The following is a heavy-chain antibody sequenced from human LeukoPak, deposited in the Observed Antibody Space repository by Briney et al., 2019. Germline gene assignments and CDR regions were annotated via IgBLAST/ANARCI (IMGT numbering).Heavy chain of an antibody. CDR1: GGSLSSSSYY. CDR3: ARQLYSSSWPDIIDY. CDR2: IYYSGST. J-gene: IGHJ4*02. D-gene: IGHD6-13*01. Sequence: SETLSLTCTVSGGSLSSSSYYWGWIRQPPGKGLEWIGSIYYSGSTYYNPTLKSRVTISVDTSKNQFSLKLSSVTAADTAVYYCARQLYSSSWPDIIDYWGQGTLVTVSS. V-gene: IGHV4-39*01.